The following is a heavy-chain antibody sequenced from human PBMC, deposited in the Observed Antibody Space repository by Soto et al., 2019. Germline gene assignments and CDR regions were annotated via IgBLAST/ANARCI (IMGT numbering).Heavy chain of an antibody. CDR3: AGLRGYAGSPIDY. V-gene: IGHV4-59*01. D-gene: IGHD2-15*01. Sequence: QVQLQESGPGLVKPSETLSLTCTVSVGSIISGYWSWIRQPPRKGLGWMGYVSYSGNTNYNPALNSRVTMSVDTPKNQFSLRLSSVTTADTAVYYCAGLRGYAGSPIDYWGQGTLVTVSS. CDR2: VSYSGNT. J-gene: IGHJ4*02. CDR1: VGSIISGY.